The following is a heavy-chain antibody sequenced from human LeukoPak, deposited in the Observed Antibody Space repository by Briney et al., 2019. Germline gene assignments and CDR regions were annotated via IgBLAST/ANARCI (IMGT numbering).Heavy chain of an antibody. J-gene: IGHJ5*02. CDR1: GYTFTSYY. V-gene: IGHV1-46*01. D-gene: IGHD3-9*01. CDR2: INPSGGST. Sequence: ASVKVSCMASGYTFTSYYMHWVRQAPGQGLEWMGIINPSGGSTSYAQKFQGRVTMTRDTSTSTVYMELSSLRSEDTAVYYCARSVLRYFDWPYSHWFDPWGQGTLVTVSS. CDR3: ARSVLRYFDWPYSHWFDP.